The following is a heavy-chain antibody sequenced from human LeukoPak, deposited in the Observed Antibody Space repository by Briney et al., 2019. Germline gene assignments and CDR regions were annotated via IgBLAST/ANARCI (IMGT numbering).Heavy chain of an antibody. J-gene: IGHJ4*02. D-gene: IGHD5-18*01. V-gene: IGHV3-33*01. Sequence: GGSLRLSCAASGFTFSSYGMHWVRQAPGRGLEWVAVIWYDGSNKYYADSVKGRITISRDNSKNTLYLQMNSLRAEDTTVYYCARGSEYSYGHFDYWGQGTLVTVSS. CDR3: ARGSEYSYGHFDY. CDR2: IWYDGSNK. CDR1: GFTFSSYG.